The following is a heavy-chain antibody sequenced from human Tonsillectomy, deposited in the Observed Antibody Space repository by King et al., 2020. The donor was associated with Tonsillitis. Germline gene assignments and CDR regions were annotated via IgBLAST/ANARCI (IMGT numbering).Heavy chain of an antibody. CDR3: ARDSSYGLDV. V-gene: IGHV3-74*01. CDR2: INSDGSST. CDR1: GFTFSSSW. D-gene: IGHD2-2*01. J-gene: IGHJ6*02. Sequence: VQLVESGGGLVQPGGSLRLSCAASGFTFSSSWIHWVRQAPGKGLVWVSHINSDGSSTNYADSVKGRFTISRDNAKNTVYLQMNSLRAEDTAVYYCARDSSYGLDVWGQGTTVTVSS.